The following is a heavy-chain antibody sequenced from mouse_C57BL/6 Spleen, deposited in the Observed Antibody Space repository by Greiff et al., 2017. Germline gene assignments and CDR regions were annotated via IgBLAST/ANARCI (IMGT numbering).Heavy chain of an antibody. V-gene: IGHV1-43*01. J-gene: IGHJ2*01. CDR2: INPSTGGT. CDR3: ARSHYGSSYGFDY. Sequence: VQLKQSGPELVKPGASVKISCKASGYSFTGYYMHWVKQSSEKSLEWIGEINPSTGGTSYNQKFKGKATLTVDKSSSTAYMQLKSLTSEDSAVYYCARSHYGSSYGFDYWGQGTTLTVSS. D-gene: IGHD1-1*01. CDR1: GYSFTGYY.